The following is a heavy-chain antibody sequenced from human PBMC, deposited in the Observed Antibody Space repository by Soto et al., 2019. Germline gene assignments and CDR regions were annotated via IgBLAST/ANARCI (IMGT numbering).Heavy chain of an antibody. D-gene: IGHD1-7*01. CDR1: GYTFTSYD. CDR2: MNPTTGNT. V-gene: IGHV1-8*01. Sequence: QVQLVQSGAEVKKPGASVKVACKASGYTFTSYDIKWVRQATGQGLEWMGWMNPTTGNTGFAQKFQGRVTMISNTSISAAYLVLSSLTSEDTAVYYCARGRLVAGTVDSWGQGTLVTVSS. J-gene: IGHJ4*02. CDR3: ARGRLVAGTVDS.